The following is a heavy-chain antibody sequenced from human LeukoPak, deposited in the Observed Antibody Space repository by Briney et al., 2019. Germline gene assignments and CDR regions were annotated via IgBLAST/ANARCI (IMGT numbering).Heavy chain of an antibody. V-gene: IGHV3-7*03. Sequence: GGSLRLSCAASGFTFRNNWMNWIRQTPGKGLEWVANIRPDASDAGYVDSVKGRFTISRDNAKNLLYLQMNSLRVDDTAVYYCTSISLGANEDYWGQGTRVTVSS. D-gene: IGHD1-26*01. J-gene: IGHJ4*02. CDR3: TSISLGANEDY. CDR2: IRPDASDA. CDR1: GFTFRNNW.